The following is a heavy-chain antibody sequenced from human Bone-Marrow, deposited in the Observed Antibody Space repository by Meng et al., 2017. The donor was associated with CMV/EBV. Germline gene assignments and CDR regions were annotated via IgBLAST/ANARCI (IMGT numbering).Heavy chain of an antibody. CDR3: ARREIRGYSEGLYAFDI. Sequence: GGSLRLSCPPSGFIVNHNYMSWFRQAPGKGLEWVSLIYSDGRTDYADSAKGRFTVSRDNSRNMLYLHINSLRPEDTALYFCARREIRGYSEGLYAFDIWGQGTMVT. V-gene: IGHV3-66*02. D-gene: IGHD5-12*01. CDR2: IYSDGRT. J-gene: IGHJ3*02. CDR1: GFIVNHNY.